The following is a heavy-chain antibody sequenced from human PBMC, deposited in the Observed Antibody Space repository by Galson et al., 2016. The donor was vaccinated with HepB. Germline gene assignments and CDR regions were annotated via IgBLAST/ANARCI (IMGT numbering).Heavy chain of an antibody. CDR1: GFTVSSNY. V-gene: IGHV3-53*01. CDR2: ISSGGTT. J-gene: IGHJ6*02. Sequence: SLRLSCAASGFTVSSNYMNWVRQTPGKGLEWVSFISSGGTTYHAGSVKGRFTISREKSKNTLYLQMNSLRSEDTAVYYCATATNFYRYYGMDVWGQGTTVIVSS. CDR3: ATATNFYRYYGMDV.